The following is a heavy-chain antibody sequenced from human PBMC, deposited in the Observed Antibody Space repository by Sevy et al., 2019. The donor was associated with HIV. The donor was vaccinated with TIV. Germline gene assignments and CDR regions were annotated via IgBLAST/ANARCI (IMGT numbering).Heavy chain of an antibody. D-gene: IGHD3-10*01. CDR1: GGSISSYY. J-gene: IGHJ4*02. Sequence: SDTLSLTCTVSGGSISSYYWSWIRQPPGKGLEWIGYIYYSGSTNYNPSLKSRVTISVDTSKNQFSLKLSSVTAADTAVYYCARAHEGNFDYWGQGTLVTVSS. CDR2: IYYSGST. CDR3: ARAHEGNFDY. V-gene: IGHV4-59*01.